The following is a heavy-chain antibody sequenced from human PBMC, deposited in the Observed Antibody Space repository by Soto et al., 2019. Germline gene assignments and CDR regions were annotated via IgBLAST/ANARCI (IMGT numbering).Heavy chain of an antibody. CDR1: GGTFSSYA. V-gene: IGHV1-69*13. Sequence: ASVKVSCKASGGTFSSYAISWVRQAPGQGLEWMGGIIPIFGTANYAQKFQGRVIITADESARTSYMELRSLRSQDTAVYYCVRDSGAKLSSSWGQGTLVTVSS. CDR2: IIPIFGTA. J-gene: IGHJ4*02. CDR3: VRDSGAKLSSS. D-gene: IGHD6-13*01.